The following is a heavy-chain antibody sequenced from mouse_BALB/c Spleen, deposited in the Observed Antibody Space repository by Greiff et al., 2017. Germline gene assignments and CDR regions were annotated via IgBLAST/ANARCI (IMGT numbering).Heavy chain of an antibody. J-gene: IGHJ2*01. D-gene: IGHD2-14*01. CDR3: ARRYDVDY. V-gene: IGHV3-6*02. CDR2: ISYDGSN. Sequence: EVKLMESGPGLVKPSQSLSLTCSVTGYSITSGYYWNWIRQFPGNKLEWMGYISYDGSNNYNPSLKNRISITRDTSKNQFFLKLNSVTTEDTATYYCARRYDVDYWGQGTTLTVSS. CDR1: GYSITSGYY.